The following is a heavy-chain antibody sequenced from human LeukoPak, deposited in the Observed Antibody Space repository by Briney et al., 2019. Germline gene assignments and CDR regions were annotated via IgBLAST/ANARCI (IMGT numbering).Heavy chain of an antibody. J-gene: IGHJ4*02. CDR3: ASPRRGVVKGAFDY. V-gene: IGHV4-34*01. CDR2: INHSGST. D-gene: IGHD3-3*01. Sequence: SETLSLTCAVYGGSFSGYYWSWIRQPPGKGLEWIGEINHSGSTNYNPSLKSRVTISVDTSKNQFSLKLSSVTAADTAVYYCASPRRGVVKGAFDYWGQGTLVTVSS. CDR1: GGSFSGYY.